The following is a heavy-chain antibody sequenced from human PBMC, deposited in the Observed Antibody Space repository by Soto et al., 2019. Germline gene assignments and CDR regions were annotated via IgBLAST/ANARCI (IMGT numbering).Heavy chain of an antibody. CDR1: GFTFSRYY. Sequence: GGSLRLSCAASGFTFSRYYMTWVRQAPGEGLEWISYISSAGDYTDYADSVKGRFTISRDNTRDSLFLQMNSLRVEDTAVYYCVRANWNVDYWGRGTRVTVSS. J-gene: IGHJ4*02. CDR3: VRANWNVDY. V-gene: IGHV3-11*06. D-gene: IGHD1-1*01. CDR2: ISSAGDYT.